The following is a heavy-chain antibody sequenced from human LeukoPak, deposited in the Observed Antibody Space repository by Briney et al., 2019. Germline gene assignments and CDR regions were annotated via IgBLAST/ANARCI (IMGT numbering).Heavy chain of an antibody. Sequence: SETLSLTCTVSGGSISSYYWSWIRQPPGKGLEWTGYIYYSGSTNYNPSLKSRVTISVDTSKNQFSLKLSSVTAADTAVYYCVRGRCCADTPGAFDIWGQGTMVTVSS. V-gene: IGHV4-59*01. J-gene: IGHJ3*02. CDR1: GGSISSYY. D-gene: IGHD2-21*01. CDR3: VRGRCCADTPGAFDI. CDR2: IYYSGST.